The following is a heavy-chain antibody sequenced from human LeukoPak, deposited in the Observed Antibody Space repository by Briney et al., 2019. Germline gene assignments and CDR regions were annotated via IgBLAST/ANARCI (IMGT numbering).Heavy chain of an antibody. D-gene: IGHD3-10*01. Sequence: GGSLRLSCVVSGFTFSGYSMNWVRQAPGKGLEWVSYISCKSSTIFYADSMKGRFTVSRDNATNSLYLQMDSLRDGDTAVYYCTRGRPGHYYDYWGQGTRVTVSS. CDR2: ISCKSSTI. V-gene: IGHV3-48*02. CDR1: GFTFSGYS. CDR3: TRGRPGHYYDY. J-gene: IGHJ4*02.